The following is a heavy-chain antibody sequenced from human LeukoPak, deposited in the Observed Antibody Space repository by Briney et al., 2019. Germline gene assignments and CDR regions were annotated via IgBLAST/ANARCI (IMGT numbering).Heavy chain of an antibody. CDR2: IRQDGSEK. CDR3: MRQNRAYFFGH. V-gene: IGHV3-7*01. Sequence: PGGSLRLSCAASGFTFSSYWMTWGRQAPGKGLEWVANIRQDGSEKNHVDSVKGRFTISRDNAKNSLYLQMNSLRVEDTAVYFCMRQNRAYFFGHWGQGTLVTVSS. J-gene: IGHJ1*01. D-gene: IGHD3-3*01. CDR1: GFTFSSYW.